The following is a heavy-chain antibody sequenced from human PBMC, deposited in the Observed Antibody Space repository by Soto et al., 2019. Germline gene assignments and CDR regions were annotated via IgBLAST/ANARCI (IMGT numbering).Heavy chain of an antibody. V-gene: IGHV4-59*08. CDR2: ISNSGST. J-gene: IGHJ5*02. Sequence: SETLSLTCTVSGGSISSYYWSWVRQPPGKGLEWIGYISNSGSTNYNPSLKSRVTISIDTSKNQFSLKVSSVTAADTAVYYCARHRWFDPWGQGTLVTVS. CDR3: ARHRWFDP. CDR1: GGSISSYY.